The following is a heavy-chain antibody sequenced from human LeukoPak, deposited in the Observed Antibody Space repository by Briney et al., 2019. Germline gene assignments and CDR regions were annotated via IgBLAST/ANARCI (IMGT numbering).Heavy chain of an antibody. J-gene: IGHJ4*02. V-gene: IGHV3-64*01. Sequence: GGSLRLSCAASGFTFRSYAMHWVRQAPGKGLEYVSAISSNGGSTYYANSVKGRFTISRDNSKNTLYLQMNSLRAEDTAVYYCAKDAEYIWFGESEPYYFDYWGQGTLVTVSS. CDR3: AKDAEYIWFGESEPYYFDY. CDR1: GFTFRSYA. CDR2: ISSNGGST. D-gene: IGHD3-10*01.